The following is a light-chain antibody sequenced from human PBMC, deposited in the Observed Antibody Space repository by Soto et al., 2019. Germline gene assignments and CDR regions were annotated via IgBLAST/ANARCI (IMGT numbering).Light chain of an antibody. CDR1: QSISSW. CDR2: DAS. V-gene: IGKV1-5*01. Sequence: DIQMTQSPSTLSASVGDRVTISCRASQSISSWLAWYQQKPGKAPKLLIYDASSLESGVPSRFRGSGSGTEFTLTISSLQPDDFATYYCQQYFSYSPHTFGQGTKLEIK. CDR3: QQYFSYSPHT. J-gene: IGKJ2*01.